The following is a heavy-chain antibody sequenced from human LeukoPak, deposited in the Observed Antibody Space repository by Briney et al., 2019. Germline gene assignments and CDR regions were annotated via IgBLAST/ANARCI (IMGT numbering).Heavy chain of an antibody. V-gene: IGHV3-23*01. J-gene: IGHJ5*02. CDR2: ISGSGGST. D-gene: IGHD6-13*01. Sequence: PGGSLRLSCAASGFTFSSYSMNWVRQAPGKGLEWVSAISGSGGSTYYADSVKGRFTISRDNSKNTLYLQMNSLRAEDTAVYYCAKDRSSSWENWFDPWGQGTLVTVSS. CDR3: AKDRSSSWENWFDP. CDR1: GFTFSSYS.